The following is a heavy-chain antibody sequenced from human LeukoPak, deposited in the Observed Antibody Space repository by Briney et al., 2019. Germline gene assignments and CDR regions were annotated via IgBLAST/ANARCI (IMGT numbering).Heavy chain of an antibody. J-gene: IGHJ4*02. Sequence: TPSETLSLTCTVSGGSITSNYWTWIRQPPGKGLEWIAYMYYSGTTNCNPSLKSRVTMSVDTSKNQFSLKLSSVTAADTAVYYCARARYSGYVIDYWGQGTLVTVSS. CDR2: MYYSGTT. V-gene: IGHV4-59*01. D-gene: IGHD5-12*01. CDR3: ARARYSGYVIDY. CDR1: GGSITSNY.